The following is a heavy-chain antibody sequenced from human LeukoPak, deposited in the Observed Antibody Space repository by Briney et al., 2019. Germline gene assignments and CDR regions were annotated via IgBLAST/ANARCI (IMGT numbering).Heavy chain of an antibody. CDR1: GYSLTSYW. CDR2: IDPSGSYT. CDR3: ARVGIGATIQDGLFDY. D-gene: IGHD5-12*01. Sequence: GESLKISCKGSGYSLTSYWNSWGRQMPGKGVELMGRIDPSGSYTNYSPSFQGHVTISADKSVITDYLQWSSLKASDTAMYYCARVGIGATIQDGLFDYWGQGTLVTVSS. V-gene: IGHV5-10-1*01. J-gene: IGHJ4*02.